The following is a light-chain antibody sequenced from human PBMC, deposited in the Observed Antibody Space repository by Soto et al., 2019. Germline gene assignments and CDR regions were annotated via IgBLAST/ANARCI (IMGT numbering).Light chain of an antibody. Sequence: EIVLTQSPGTLSLSPGEGATLSCRASQSVSSTYLAWYQHKPGQAPRLLIYSASRRASGIPDRFSGSGSGTYFTLTINRLEPEDFAEYYCQQYSGPGMYTFDQGTKLEIK. CDR2: SAS. CDR3: QQYSGPGMYT. CDR1: QSVSSTY. J-gene: IGKJ2*01. V-gene: IGKV3-20*01.